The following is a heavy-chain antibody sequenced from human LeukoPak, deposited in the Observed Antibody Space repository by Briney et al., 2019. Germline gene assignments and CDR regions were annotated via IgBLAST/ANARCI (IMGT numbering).Heavy chain of an antibody. CDR3: AKRASGSGTSLYYFDY. J-gene: IGHJ4*02. Sequence: RGSLRLSCAASGFTFSSYAMSWVRQAPGQGLEWVSVISNSGGSTFYAASVKGRFTISRDNSKNTLYLQMNSLRAEDTAVYYCAKRASGSGTSLYYFDYWGQGTLVTVSS. V-gene: IGHV3-23*01. CDR1: GFTFSSYA. CDR2: ISNSGGST. D-gene: IGHD3-10*01.